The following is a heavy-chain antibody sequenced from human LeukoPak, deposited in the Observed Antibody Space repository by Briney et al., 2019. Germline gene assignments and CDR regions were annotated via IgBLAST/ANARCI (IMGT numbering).Heavy chain of an antibody. CDR2: FIPNLSMS. D-gene: IGHD5-12*01. CDR1: GGTFRRND. CDR3: ASTYSGYHY. V-gene: IGHV1-69*10. Sequence: SVKVYCKAFGGTFRRNDLTWVRQAPGQGLEWMGGFIPNLSMSHYAQKFKARVTITADESTTTVYMELRSLRSEDTAVYYCASTYSGYHYWGQGTLVTVSS. J-gene: IGHJ4*02.